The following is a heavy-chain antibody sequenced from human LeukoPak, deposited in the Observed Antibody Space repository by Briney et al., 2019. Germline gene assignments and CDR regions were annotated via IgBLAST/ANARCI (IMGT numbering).Heavy chain of an antibody. CDR2: IYYSGST. CDR3: ARGFGGSSTSYAYPFGY. J-gene: IGHJ4*02. Sequence: SETLSLTCTVSGGSISSGGYYWSWIRQHPGKGLEWIGYIYYSGSTYYNPSLKSRITISVDTSKNQFSLKLSSVTAADTAVYYCARGFGGSSTSYAYPFGYWGQGTLVNVSS. CDR1: GGSISSGGYY. V-gene: IGHV4-31*03. D-gene: IGHD2-2*01.